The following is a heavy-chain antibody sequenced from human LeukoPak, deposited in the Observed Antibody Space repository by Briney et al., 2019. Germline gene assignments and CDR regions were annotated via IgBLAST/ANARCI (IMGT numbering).Heavy chain of an antibody. CDR2: IYYSGSTTYN. J-gene: IGHJ4*02. CDR1: GGSINSYY. CDR3: AALVGPTKAVDY. D-gene: IGHD1-26*01. V-gene: IGHV4-59*01. Sequence: SETLSLTCTVSGGSINSYYWSWIRQPPGKGLEWIGYIYYSGSTTYNEYNPSLKSRVTISVDTSKNQFSLKLSSVTAADTAVYYCAALVGPTKAVDYWGQGTLVTVPS.